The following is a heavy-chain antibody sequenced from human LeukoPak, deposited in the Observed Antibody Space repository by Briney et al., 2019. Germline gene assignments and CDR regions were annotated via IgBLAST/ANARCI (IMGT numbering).Heavy chain of an antibody. CDR1: GFIFSNYW. CDR2: IYSDDTT. J-gene: IGHJ4*02. V-gene: IGHV3-53*01. Sequence: GGSLRLSCEASGFIFSNYWMHWVRHAPGKGLEWVSLIYSDDTTLYADSVKGRFTISRDISKSTLYLQMSSLRAEDTAVYYCARRAGGYSHPYDYWGQGVLVTVSS. CDR3: ARRAGGYSHPYDY. D-gene: IGHD4-23*01.